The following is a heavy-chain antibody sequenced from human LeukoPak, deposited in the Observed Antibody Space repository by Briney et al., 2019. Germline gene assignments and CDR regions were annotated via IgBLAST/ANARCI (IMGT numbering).Heavy chain of an antibody. CDR3: ARGLALRYFDWLSTEYFQH. D-gene: IGHD3-9*01. CDR1: GYTFTSYD. V-gene: IGHV1-8*01. CDR2: MNPNSGNT. J-gene: IGHJ1*01. Sequence: ASVKVSCKASGYTFTSYDINWVRQATGQGLEWMGWMNPNSGNTGYAQKFQGRVTMTRNTSISTAYMELSSLRSEDTAVYYCARGLALRYFDWLSTEYFQHWGQGTLVTVSS.